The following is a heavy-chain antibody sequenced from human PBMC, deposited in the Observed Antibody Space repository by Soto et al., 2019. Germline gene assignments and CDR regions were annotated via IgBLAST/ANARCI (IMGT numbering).Heavy chain of an antibody. J-gene: IGHJ4*02. Sequence: ASVKVSCKASGGTFSSYAISWVRQAPGQGLEWMGGIIPIFGTANYAQKFQGRVTITADESTSTAYMELSSLRSEDTAVYYCALGIAVAPAPRPKENFDYWGQGTLVTVSS. CDR2: IIPIFGTA. CDR3: ALGIAVAPAPRPKENFDY. CDR1: GGTFSSYA. V-gene: IGHV1-69*13. D-gene: IGHD6-19*01.